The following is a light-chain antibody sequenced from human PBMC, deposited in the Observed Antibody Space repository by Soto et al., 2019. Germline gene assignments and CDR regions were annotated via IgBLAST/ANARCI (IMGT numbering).Light chain of an antibody. V-gene: IGLV2-14*01. CDR2: EVS. CDR3: SSSTNSSTPFV. J-gene: IGLJ1*01. Sequence: QSVLTQPASVSGSPGQSITISCTGTSGDVGDYNFVSWYQHHPGTAPKLMICEVSNRPSRISNRFSGSMSGNTASLTISGLQAEDEADYCCSSSTNSSTPFVFGTGTKVTV. CDR1: SGDVGDYNF.